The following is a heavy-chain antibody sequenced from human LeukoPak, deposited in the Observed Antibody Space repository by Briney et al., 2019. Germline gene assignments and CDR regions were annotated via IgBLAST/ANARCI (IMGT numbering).Heavy chain of an antibody. Sequence: ASVKVSCKASGGTFSSYAISWVRQAPGQGLEWMGRIIPILGIANYAQKFQGRVTITADKSTSTAYMELSSLRSEDTAVYYCASNPPSYYYDSSGYVWGQGTLVTVSS. V-gene: IGHV1-69*04. D-gene: IGHD3-22*01. J-gene: IGHJ4*02. CDR1: GGTFSSYA. CDR3: ASNPPSYYYDSSGYV. CDR2: IIPILGIA.